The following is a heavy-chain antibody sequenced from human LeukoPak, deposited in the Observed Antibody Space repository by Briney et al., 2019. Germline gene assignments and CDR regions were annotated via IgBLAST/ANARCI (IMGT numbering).Heavy chain of an antibody. CDR3: ASSPRTVYYYYYGMDV. CDR2: INPNSGGT. J-gene: IGHJ6*02. V-gene: IGHV1-2*02. Sequence: ASVKVSCKASGYTFTGYYMHWVRQAPGQGLEWMGWINPNSGGTNYAQKFQGRVTMTRDTSISTAYMELSRLRSDDTAVYYCASSPRTVYYYYYGMDVWGQGTTVTVSS. D-gene: IGHD2-8*01. CDR1: GYTFTGYY.